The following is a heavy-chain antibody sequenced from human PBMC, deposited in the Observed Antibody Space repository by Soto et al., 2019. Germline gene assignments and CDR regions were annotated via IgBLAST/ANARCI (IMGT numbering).Heavy chain of an antibody. V-gene: IGHV1-18*01. J-gene: IGHJ4*02. Sequence: QVHLVQSGAEVKKPGASVKVSCKGSGYAFTTYGITWVRQAPGQGLEWMGWISAHNGNTNYAQKLQGRVTVTRDTSTSTAYMELRSLRSDDTGVYYCAGGRYGDYWGQGAMVTVSS. CDR2: ISAHNGNT. D-gene: IGHD1-1*01. CDR1: GYAFTTYG. CDR3: AGGRYGDY.